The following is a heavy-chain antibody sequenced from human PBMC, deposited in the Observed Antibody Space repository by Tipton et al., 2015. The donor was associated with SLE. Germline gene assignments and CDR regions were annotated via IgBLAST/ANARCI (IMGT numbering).Heavy chain of an antibody. V-gene: IGHV3-7*03. CDR1: GFTFGRFW. CDR2: IKQDGSEK. Sequence: SLRLSCAASGFTFGRFWMSWVRQAPGKGLEWVANIKQDGSEKYYVDSVKGRFTISRDNARNSLYLQMNSMRAEDTAVYYCATDSLDFDYWGQGTLVTVSS. J-gene: IGHJ4*02. CDR3: ATDSLDFDY.